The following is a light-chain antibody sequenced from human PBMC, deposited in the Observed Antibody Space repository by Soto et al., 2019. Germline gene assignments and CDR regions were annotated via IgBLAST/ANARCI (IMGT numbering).Light chain of an antibody. J-gene: IGKJ5*01. Sequence: EIVLTQSPATLSLSPGERATLSCRASQSIGSSLGWYQQKPGQAPRLLIYDASNRATGIPARFSGSGSGTDFTLTISSLEPEDFAVYYCQQRSNWLTLGQGTRLDIK. CDR3: QQRSNWLT. V-gene: IGKV3-11*01. CDR2: DAS. CDR1: QSIGSS.